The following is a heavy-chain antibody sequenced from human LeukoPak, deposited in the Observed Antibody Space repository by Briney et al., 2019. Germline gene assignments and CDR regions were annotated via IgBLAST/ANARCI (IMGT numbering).Heavy chain of an antibody. J-gene: IGHJ4*02. V-gene: IGHV3-48*01. CDR2: ISSSSSTI. D-gene: IGHD3-10*01. Sequence: PGGSLRLSCAASGFTFSSYSMNWVRQAPGKGLEWVSYISSSSSTIYYADSVKGRFTISRDNAKNSLYLQMNSLRAEDTAVYYCARVGGSMVRGPYFDYWGQGTLVTVPS. CDR3: ARVGGSMVRGPYFDY. CDR1: GFTFSSYS.